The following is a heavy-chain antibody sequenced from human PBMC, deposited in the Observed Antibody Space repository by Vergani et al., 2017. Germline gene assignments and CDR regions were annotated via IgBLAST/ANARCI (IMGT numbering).Heavy chain of an antibody. CDR1: GFTFSSYA. CDR2: ISGSGGST. CDR3: AKDRIEGIPLPHYFDY. D-gene: IGHD6-13*01. Sequence: EVQLLESGGGLVQPGGSLRLSCAASGFTFSSYAMSWVRQAPGKGLGWVSAISGSGGSTYYADSVKGRFTISRDNSKNTLYLQMNSLRAEDTAVYYCAKDRIEGIPLPHYFDYWGQGTLVTVSS. J-gene: IGHJ4*02. V-gene: IGHV3-23*01.